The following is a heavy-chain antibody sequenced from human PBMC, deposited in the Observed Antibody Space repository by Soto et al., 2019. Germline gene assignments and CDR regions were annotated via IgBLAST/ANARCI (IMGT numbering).Heavy chain of an antibody. J-gene: IGHJ4*02. CDR2: ISGSGGST. CDR3: AKGQPDIVVVPAANGYFDY. D-gene: IGHD2-2*01. Sequence: XVSLLLSCAASGFTFSSYAMSWVRQAPGKGLEWVSAISGSGGSTYYADSVKGRFTISRDNSKNTLYLQMNSLRAEDTAVYYCAKGQPDIVVVPAANGYFDYWGQGTLVTVPS. V-gene: IGHV3-23*01. CDR1: GFTFSSYA.